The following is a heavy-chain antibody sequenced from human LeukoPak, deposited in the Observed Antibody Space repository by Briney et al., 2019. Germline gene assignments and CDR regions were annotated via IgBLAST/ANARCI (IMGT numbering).Heavy chain of an antibody. Sequence: GASVKLSCRASGYVFTTYGISWVRQAPGQGLEWMGWISTYSGKTNYAQNLQDRVTITTDTSTSTAYMELGSLRSDDTAVYYCARAYCTGTTCYYYMDVWGKGTTVTVSS. J-gene: IGHJ6*03. CDR1: GYVFTTYG. CDR3: ARAYCTGTTCYYYMDV. V-gene: IGHV1-18*01. D-gene: IGHD2-8*02. CDR2: ISTYSGKT.